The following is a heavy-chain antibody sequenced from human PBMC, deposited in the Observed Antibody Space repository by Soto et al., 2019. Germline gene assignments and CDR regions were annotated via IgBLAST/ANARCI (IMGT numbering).Heavy chain of an antibody. V-gene: IGHV4-31*02. Sequence: SETLSLTWTVSGGSISSGGYYWSWIRQHPGKGLEWIGYIYYSGSTYYNPSLKSRVTISVDTSKNQFSLKLSSVTAADTAVYYCARDGGYSHNWFDPWGQGTLVTVSS. CDR3: ARDGGYSHNWFDP. J-gene: IGHJ5*02. CDR2: IYYSGST. CDR1: GGSISSGGYY. D-gene: IGHD1-26*01.